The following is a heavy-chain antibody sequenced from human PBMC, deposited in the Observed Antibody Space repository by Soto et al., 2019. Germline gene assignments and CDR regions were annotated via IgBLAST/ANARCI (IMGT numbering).Heavy chain of an antibody. Sequence: QVQLVESGGGVVQPGRSLRLSCEVSGFTFISNAMHWVRQAPGKGLEWVAVIWYDGSNKDFVGSVKGRFTISRDNSKNTLYLQMNSLRDEDTAVYYCARADASGYFYGMDVWGQGTTVTVSS. V-gene: IGHV3-33*01. CDR1: GFTFISNA. J-gene: IGHJ6*02. D-gene: IGHD3-10*01. CDR2: IWYDGSNK. CDR3: ARADASGYFYGMDV.